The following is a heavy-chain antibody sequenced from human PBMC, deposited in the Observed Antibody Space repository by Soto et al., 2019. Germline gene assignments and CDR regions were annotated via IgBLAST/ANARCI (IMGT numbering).Heavy chain of an antibody. CDR2: IYYSGST. CDR3: ARGSSGGSRGYYFDY. V-gene: IGHV4-59*01. J-gene: IGHJ4*02. D-gene: IGHD6-19*01. CDR1: GGSISSYY. Sequence: PSETLSLTCTVSGGSISSYYWSWIWQPPGKGLEWIGYIYYSGSTNYNPSLKSRVTLSVDTSKNQFSLKLSSVTAADTAVYYCARGSSGGSRGYYFDYWGQGTLVTVSS.